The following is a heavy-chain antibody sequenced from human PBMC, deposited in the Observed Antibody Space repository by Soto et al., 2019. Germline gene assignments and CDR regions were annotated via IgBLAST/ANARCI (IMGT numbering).Heavy chain of an antibody. J-gene: IGHJ6*02. CDR2: ISGSGGST. Sequence: GGSLRLSCAASGFTFSSYAMSWVRQAPGKGLEWVSAISGSGGSTYYADSVKGRFTISRDNSKNTLYLQMNSLRAEDTAVYYCTSWRGKPYYYYGMDVWGQGTTVTVSS. CDR3: TSWRGKPYYYYGMDV. CDR1: GFTFSSYA. D-gene: IGHD5-12*01. V-gene: IGHV3-23*01.